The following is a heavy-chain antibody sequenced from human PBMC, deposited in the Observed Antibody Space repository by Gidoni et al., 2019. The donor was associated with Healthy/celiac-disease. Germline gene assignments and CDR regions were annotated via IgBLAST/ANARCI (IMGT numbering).Heavy chain of an antibody. Sequence: QVQLVESGGGVVQPGRSLRLSCAASGFAFSSCGMHWVRHAPGKGLECVAVISYDGSNNYYADSVKGRFTISRDKSNNTLYLQMNSLGAEDTAVDYCAKSLEYQLRRGQYYYYGMDVWGQGTTVTVSS. V-gene: IGHV3-30*18. CDR1: GFAFSSCG. D-gene: IGHD2-2*01. CDR3: AKSLEYQLRRGQYYYYGMDV. J-gene: IGHJ6*02. CDR2: ISYDGSNN.